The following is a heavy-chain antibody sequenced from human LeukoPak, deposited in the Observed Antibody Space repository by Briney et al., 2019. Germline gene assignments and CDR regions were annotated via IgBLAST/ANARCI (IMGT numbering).Heavy chain of an antibody. J-gene: IGHJ4*02. CDR2: ISGSGGST. V-gene: IGHV3-23*01. D-gene: IGHD6-19*01. CDR1: GFTFSFYA. Sequence: GGSLRLSCAASGFTFSFYAMSWVRQALGKGLEWVSAISGSGGSTYYADSVKGRFTISRDNSKNTLYLQMNSLRAEDTAVYYCATPSGSGWYEFDYWGQGTLVTVSS. CDR3: ATPSGSGWYEFDY.